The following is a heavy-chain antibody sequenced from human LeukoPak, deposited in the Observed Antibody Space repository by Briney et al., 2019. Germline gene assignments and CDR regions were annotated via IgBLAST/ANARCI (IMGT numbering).Heavy chain of an antibody. J-gene: IGHJ4*02. CDR3: ARGFYDTFTGPDY. CDR1: GFTFNTYS. CDR2: ISSSSTYI. D-gene: IGHD3-9*01. V-gene: IGHV3-21*01. Sequence: GGSLRISCAASGFTFNTYSMNWVRQAPGKGLEWVSSISSSSTYIYYADSVKGRVTISRDNAKNSLYLQMNSLRGEDTAVYYCARGFYDTFTGPDYWGQGTLVTVSS.